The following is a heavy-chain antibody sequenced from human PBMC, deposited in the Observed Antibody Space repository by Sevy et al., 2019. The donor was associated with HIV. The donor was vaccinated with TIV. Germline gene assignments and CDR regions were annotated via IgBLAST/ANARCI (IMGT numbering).Heavy chain of an antibody. D-gene: IGHD3-10*01. V-gene: IGHV3-30-3*01. CDR1: GFTFSSYA. Sequence: GGSLRLSCAASGFTFSSYAMHWVRQAPGKGLEWVAVISYDGSNKHYEDSLKGRFTISGDNSKNTLYRQMNSLRTEETAVYYCARGLCSVRRVIIVGGEEDCYGLDVWGQGTLVTVSS. CDR3: ARGLCSVRRVIIVGGEEDCYGLDV. J-gene: IGHJ6*02. CDR2: ISYDGSNK.